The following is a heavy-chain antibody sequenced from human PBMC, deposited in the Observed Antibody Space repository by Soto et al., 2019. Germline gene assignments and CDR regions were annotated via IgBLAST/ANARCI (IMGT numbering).Heavy chain of an antibody. Sequence: ASVKVSCKASGYTFTIYGISWVRQAPGQGLEWMGWISAYNGNTNYAQKLQGRVTMTTDTSTSTAYMELRSLRSDDTAVYYCARARYDSSGYLTNNNWFDPWGQGTLVTVSS. D-gene: IGHD3-22*01. V-gene: IGHV1-18*01. CDR1: GYTFTIYG. CDR3: ARARYDSSGYLTNNNWFDP. CDR2: ISAYNGNT. J-gene: IGHJ5*02.